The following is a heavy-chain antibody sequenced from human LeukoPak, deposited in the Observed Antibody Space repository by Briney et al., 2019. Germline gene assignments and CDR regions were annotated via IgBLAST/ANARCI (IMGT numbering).Heavy chain of an antibody. Sequence: GESLKISCRGSGYIFTSYWIGWVRQMPGKGLEWMGIIYPGDSDTRYSPYFQGQVTISADKSISTAYLQWSSLKASDIAMYYCARGAQTRGSDYWGQGTLVTVSS. J-gene: IGHJ4*02. CDR2: IYPGDSDT. CDR1: GYIFTSYW. D-gene: IGHD4/OR15-4a*01. V-gene: IGHV5-51*01. CDR3: ARGAQTRGSDY.